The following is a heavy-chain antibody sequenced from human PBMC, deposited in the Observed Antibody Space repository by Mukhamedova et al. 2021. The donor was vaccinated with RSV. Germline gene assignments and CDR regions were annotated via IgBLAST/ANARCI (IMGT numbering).Heavy chain of an antibody. CDR3: ATAVAANWFDP. V-gene: IGHV4-59*01. D-gene: IGHD4-23*01. Sequence: IGYIYYSGSPSYNSSLKSRVTISIDTSKNQFSLKLRSVTAADTAVDYCATAVAANWFDPWGQGTLVTVSS. J-gene: IGHJ5*02. CDR2: IYYSGSP.